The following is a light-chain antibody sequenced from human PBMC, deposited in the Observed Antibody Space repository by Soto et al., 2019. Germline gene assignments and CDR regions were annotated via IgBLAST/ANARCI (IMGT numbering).Light chain of an antibody. CDR1: SSNIGAGYD. V-gene: IGLV1-40*01. J-gene: IGLJ1*01. CDR2: GTT. CDR3: QSYDGTLSGSYV. Sequence: QSVLTQPPSVSGAPGQRVTISCTGSSSNIGAGYDVHWYQQLPGTAPKLVVHGTTNRPSGVPDRFSGSKSGTSASLAITGLQAEDEADYYCQSYDGTLSGSYVFGIGTKVTV.